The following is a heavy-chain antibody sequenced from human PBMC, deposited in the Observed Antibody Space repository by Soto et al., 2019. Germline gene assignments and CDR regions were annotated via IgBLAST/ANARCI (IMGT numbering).Heavy chain of an antibody. J-gene: IGHJ4*02. D-gene: IGHD4-17*01. CDR1: GGSITSSSYY. CDR3: ARQRTTVVTQAYFDH. Sequence: SETLSLTCSVSGGSITSSSYYWGWIRQPPGKGLEWIGGIYYSGRSYYNPSLKSRVTMSVDTSKNQFSLTLNSVTAADAAVYYCARQRTTVVTQAYFDHWGQGTLVTVSS. V-gene: IGHV4-39*01. CDR2: IYYSGRS.